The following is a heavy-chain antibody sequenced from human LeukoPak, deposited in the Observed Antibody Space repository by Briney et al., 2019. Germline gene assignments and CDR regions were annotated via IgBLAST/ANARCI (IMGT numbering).Heavy chain of an antibody. CDR1: GFTFSYYG. J-gene: IGHJ6*03. Sequence: PGGSLRLSCAASGFTFSYYGIHWVRQAPGKGLGWVAVISYDGSNKYYVDSVKGRFTISRGNSKNTLYLQMNSLRTEDTAVYYCAKDGQGYYYYHMDVWGKGTTVTVSS. V-gene: IGHV3-30*18. CDR2: ISYDGSNK. CDR3: AKDGQGYYYYHMDV.